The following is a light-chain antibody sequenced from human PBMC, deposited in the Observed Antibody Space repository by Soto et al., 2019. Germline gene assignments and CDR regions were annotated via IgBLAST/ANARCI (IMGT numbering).Light chain of an antibody. J-gene: IGLJ2*01. CDR2: DVS. Sequence: QSVLTQPRSVSGSPGQSVTISCPGTSSDVGGYDYVSWYQQHPGKAPKLMIYDVSKRPSGVPDRFSGSKSGNTASLTISGLQAEDEADYYCCSYAGIYTPFGGGTKVTVL. CDR1: SSDVGGYDY. V-gene: IGLV2-11*01. CDR3: CSYAGIYTP.